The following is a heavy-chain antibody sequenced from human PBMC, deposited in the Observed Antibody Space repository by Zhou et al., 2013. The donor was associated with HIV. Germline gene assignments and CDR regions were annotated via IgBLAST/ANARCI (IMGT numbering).Heavy chain of an antibody. J-gene: IGHJ4*02. V-gene: IGHV1-18*01. CDR3: ARVVSHIPPGAY. CDR2: INAYNGDT. Sequence: QVQLVQSGAEVKNPGSSVKVSCKTSGGTFSSHGISWVRQTPGQGLEWMGRINAYNGDTSYAQKFRGRVTMTTDTPTATAYMELTRLTSDDTAMYFCARVVSHIPPGAYWGQGTLVTVSS. CDR1: GGTFSSHG.